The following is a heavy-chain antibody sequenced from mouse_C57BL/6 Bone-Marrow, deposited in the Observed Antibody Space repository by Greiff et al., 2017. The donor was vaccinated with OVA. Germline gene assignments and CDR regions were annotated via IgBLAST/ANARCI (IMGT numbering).Heavy chain of an antibody. J-gene: IGHJ4*01. D-gene: IGHD1-1*01. CDR3: ARNGASQSTTVVENAMDY. Sequence: QVQLKQPGAELVRPGTSVKLSCKASGYTFTSYWIHWVKQRPGQGLEWIGVIDPSDSYTNYNQKFKGKATLTVDTSSSTAYMQLSSLTSEDSAVYYCARNGASQSTTVVENAMDYWGQGTSVTVAS. CDR2: IDPSDSYT. V-gene: IGHV1-59*01. CDR1: GYTFTSYW.